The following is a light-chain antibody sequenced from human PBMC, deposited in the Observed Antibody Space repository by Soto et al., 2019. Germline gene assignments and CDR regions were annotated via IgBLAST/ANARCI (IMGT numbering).Light chain of an antibody. Sequence: EIVLTQSPGTLSLSPGERATLSCRAIQSVSSSYLAWYQHKPGQAPRLLIYGASTRATGIPDRFSGSGSGTDFTLTISKLEPEDFAVYYCQQYGSSYLYTFGQGTKVDI. CDR1: QSVSSSY. CDR3: QQYGSSYLYT. V-gene: IGKV3-20*01. J-gene: IGKJ2*01. CDR2: GAS.